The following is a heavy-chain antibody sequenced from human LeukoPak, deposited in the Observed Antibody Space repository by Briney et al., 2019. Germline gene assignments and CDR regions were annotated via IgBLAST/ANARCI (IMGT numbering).Heavy chain of an antibody. CDR3: ARLVGATIGSTDY. CDR1: GYTFTGYY. Sequence: ASVKVSCKASGYTFTGYYMHWVRQAPGQGLEWMGWINPNSGGTNYAQKFQGGVTMTRDTSISTAYMELSRLRSDDTAVYYCARLVGATIGSTDYWGQGTLVTVSS. V-gene: IGHV1-2*02. D-gene: IGHD1-26*01. CDR2: INPNSGGT. J-gene: IGHJ4*02.